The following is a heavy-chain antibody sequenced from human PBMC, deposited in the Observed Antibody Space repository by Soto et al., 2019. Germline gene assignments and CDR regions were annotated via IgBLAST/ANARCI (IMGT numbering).Heavy chain of an antibody. Sequence: QVQLVQSGAEVKKPGSSVKVSCKASGGTFSSYAISWVRQAPGQGLEWMGGIIPIFGTANYAQKFQGRVTITADESTSQAYRELGSWRSEDTAVYYWARARGGAVAGGRDVWAKGPRSPSP. CDR2: IIPIFGTA. CDR3: ARARGGAVAGGRDV. CDR1: GGTFSSYA. D-gene: IGHD2-15*01. J-gene: IGHJ6*02. V-gene: IGHV1-69*12.